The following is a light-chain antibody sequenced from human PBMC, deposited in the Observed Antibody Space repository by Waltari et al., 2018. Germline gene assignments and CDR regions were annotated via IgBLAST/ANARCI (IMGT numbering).Light chain of an antibody. CDR2: DVS. CDR3: SSYITSSTLEL. CDR1: SSDIGGYNY. J-gene: IGLJ2*01. V-gene: IGLV2-14*03. Sequence: QSALTQPASVSGSPGQSITISCPGPSSDIGGYNYVPWYPQHPGKAPKLMIYDVSNRPSGVSHRFSGSKSGNTASLTISGLQAEDEADYYCSSYITSSTLELFGGGTSLTVL.